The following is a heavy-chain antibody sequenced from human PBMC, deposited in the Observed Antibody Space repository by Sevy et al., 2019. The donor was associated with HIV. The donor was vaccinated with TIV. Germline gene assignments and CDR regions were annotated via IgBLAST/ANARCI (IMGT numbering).Heavy chain of an antibody. CDR2: INPNSGGT. CDR1: GYTFTGYY. J-gene: IGHJ4*02. V-gene: IGHV1-2*02. Sequence: ASVKVSCKASGYTFTGYYMHWVRQAPGQGLEWMGWINPNSGGTNYAQRFQGRVTMTRDTSISTAYMELSRLRSDDTAVYYCARGYDFWSGCRFDYWGQGTLVTVSS. CDR3: ARGYDFWSGCRFDY. D-gene: IGHD3-3*01.